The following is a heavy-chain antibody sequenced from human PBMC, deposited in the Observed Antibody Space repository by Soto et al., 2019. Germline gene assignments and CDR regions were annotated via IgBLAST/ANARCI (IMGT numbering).Heavy chain of an antibody. V-gene: IGHV3-21*01. D-gene: IGHD1-20*01. J-gene: IGHJ3*02. CDR2: ISSSSSYI. CDR1: GFTFSSYS. CDR3: AAYNPSRHAAFDI. Sequence: VASVKVSCAASGFTFSSYSMNWVRQAPGKGLEWVSSISSSSSYIYYADSVKGRFTISRDNAKNSLYMQMNSLRAEDAAVYYFAAYNPSRHAAFDIWGQGTLVTVSS.